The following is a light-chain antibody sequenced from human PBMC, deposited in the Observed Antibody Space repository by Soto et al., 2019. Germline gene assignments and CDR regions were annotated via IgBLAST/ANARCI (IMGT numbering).Light chain of an antibody. CDR3: ALYLGGGITV. J-gene: IGLJ3*02. CDR1: SGSVSFTSY. V-gene: IGLV8-61*01. Sequence: QTVVTQEPSISVSTGGTVTLTCGLTSGSVSFTSYPSWFQQTPGQAPRTLIYSTNTRSSGVSDRFSGSILGSKAALTITGAQAADESHYYCALYLGGGITVFGGGTKLTVL. CDR2: STN.